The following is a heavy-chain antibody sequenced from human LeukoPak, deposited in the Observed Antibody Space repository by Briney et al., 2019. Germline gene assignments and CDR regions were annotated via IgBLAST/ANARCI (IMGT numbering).Heavy chain of an antibody. CDR1: GFSFSNYG. J-gene: IGHJ4*02. Sequence: GGSLRLSCAASGFSFSNYGMNWVRQAPGKGLEWVSAISGSGGSTYYADSVKGRFTISRDNSKNTLYLQMNSLRAEDTAVYYCAKALARRLYSNGWGYFDYWGQGTLVTVSS. D-gene: IGHD6-19*01. CDR2: ISGSGGST. V-gene: IGHV3-23*01. CDR3: AKALARRLYSNGWGYFDY.